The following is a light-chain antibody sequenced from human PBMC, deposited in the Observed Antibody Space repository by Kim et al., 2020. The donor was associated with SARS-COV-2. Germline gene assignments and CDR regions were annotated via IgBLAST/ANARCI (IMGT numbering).Light chain of an antibody. V-gene: IGKV2-28*01. CDR1: QSLLHSDGNTY. CDR3: MQGVQTLT. CDR2: LGS. Sequence: DVVMTQSPLSLPVTPGEPVSISCRSSQSLLHSDGNTYLDWYVQKPGQSPRLLIYLGSIRASGVSDRFSGSGSGTDFTLKISRVEAEDVGVYYCMQGVQTLTFGGGTKVDIK. J-gene: IGKJ4*01.